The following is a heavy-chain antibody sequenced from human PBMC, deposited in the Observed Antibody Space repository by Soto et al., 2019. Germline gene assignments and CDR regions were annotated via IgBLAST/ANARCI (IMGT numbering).Heavy chain of an antibody. D-gene: IGHD5-18*01. V-gene: IGHV4-34*01. CDR2: INHSGST. Sequence: PSETLSLTCAVYGGSFSGYYWSWIRQPPGKGLEWIGEINHSGSTNYNPSLKSRVTISVDTSKNQFSLKLSSVTAADTAVYYCARGIQLWHRLDYWGQGNLVTVSS. J-gene: IGHJ4*02. CDR3: ARGIQLWHRLDY. CDR1: GGSFSGYY.